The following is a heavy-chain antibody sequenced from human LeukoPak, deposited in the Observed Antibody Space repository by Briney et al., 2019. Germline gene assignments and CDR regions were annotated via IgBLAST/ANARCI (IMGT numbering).Heavy chain of an antibody. CDR2: IYYSGST. CDR3: ASPRSYYDSSGYYIS. J-gene: IGHJ5*02. V-gene: IGHV4-61*01. Sequence: PSETLSLSCSVSGGSVSSGIYYWRWVRQPPGKGLEWIGYIYYSGSTNYNPSLKSRVTISVDTSKNQFSLKLSSVTAADTAVYYCASPRSYYDSSGYYISWGQGTLVTVSS. CDR1: GGSVSSGIYY. D-gene: IGHD3-22*01.